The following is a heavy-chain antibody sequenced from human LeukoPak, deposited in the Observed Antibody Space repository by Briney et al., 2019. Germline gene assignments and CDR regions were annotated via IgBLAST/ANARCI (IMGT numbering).Heavy chain of an antibody. V-gene: IGHV4-34*01. J-gene: IGHJ4*02. D-gene: IGHD3-9*01. CDR3: ARGYDILTNADYFDY. Sequence: PSETLSLTCAVYGVAFSGYYWSWIRQPPGKGLEWIGEINHSGSTNYNPSLKSRVTISVDTSKNQFSLKLSSVPAADTAVYYCARGYDILTNADYFDYWGQGTLVTVSS. CDR2: INHSGST. CDR1: GVAFSGYY.